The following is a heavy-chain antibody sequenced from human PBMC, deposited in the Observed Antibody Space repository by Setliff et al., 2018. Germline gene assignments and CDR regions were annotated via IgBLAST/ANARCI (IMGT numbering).Heavy chain of an antibody. CDR1: GGSISNYY. D-gene: IGHD1-26*01. CDR2: IYTSGST. Sequence: SETLSLTCTVSGGSISNYYWSWIQQPAGKGLEWIGRIYTSGSTNYNPSLKSRVTVSVDTSKNQFSLKLSSVTAADTAVYYCARKGISALSGAFDMWGQGTMVTVSS. CDR3: ARKGISALSGAFDM. J-gene: IGHJ3*02. V-gene: IGHV4-4*07.